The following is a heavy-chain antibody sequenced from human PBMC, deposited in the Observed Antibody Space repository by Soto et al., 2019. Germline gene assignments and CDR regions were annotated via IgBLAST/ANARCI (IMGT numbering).Heavy chain of an antibody. CDR2: IIPIFGTA. Sequence: SVKVSFKASGGTFSSYAISWVRQAPGQGLEWMGGIIPIFGTANYAQKFQGRVTITADESTSTAYMELSSLRSEDTAVYYCARVLSDGSGSPPYYYYGMDVWGQGTTVTVSS. D-gene: IGHD3-10*01. J-gene: IGHJ6*02. CDR3: ARVLSDGSGSPPYYYYGMDV. CDR1: GGTFSSYA. V-gene: IGHV1-69*13.